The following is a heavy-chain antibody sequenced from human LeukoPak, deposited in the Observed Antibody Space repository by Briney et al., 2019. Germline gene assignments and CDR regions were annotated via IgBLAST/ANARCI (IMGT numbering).Heavy chain of an antibody. D-gene: IGHD3-16*01. Sequence: PGGSLRLSCAASGVTFRRYAMRWVREAPGKGGEGGAAISVSGGSPSYADSVTRRFTIPRDNSKMTLYLQMNSLRAEDTAVYYCAKVLGESNWNYFFDYWGQGTLVTVSS. CDR3: AKVLGESNWNYFFDY. J-gene: IGHJ4*02. V-gene: IGHV3-23*01. CDR1: GVTFRRYA. CDR2: ISVSGGSP.